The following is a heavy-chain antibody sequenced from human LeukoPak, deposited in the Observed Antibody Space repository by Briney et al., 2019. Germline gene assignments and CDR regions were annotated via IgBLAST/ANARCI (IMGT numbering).Heavy chain of an antibody. Sequence: PGGSLRLSCAASGFTFSDYWMHWVRQAPGKGLVWVSRTNTDGSSTSYADSVKGRFTISRDNAKNTLNLQMNSLRAEDTAVYYCTRDLGYWGQETLVTVSS. V-gene: IGHV3-74*01. D-gene: IGHD7-27*01. CDR1: GFTFSDYW. J-gene: IGHJ4*02. CDR3: TRDLGY. CDR2: TNTDGSST.